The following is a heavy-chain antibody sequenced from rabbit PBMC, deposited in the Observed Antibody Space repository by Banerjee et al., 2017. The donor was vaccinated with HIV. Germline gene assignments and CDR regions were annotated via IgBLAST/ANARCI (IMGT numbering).Heavy chain of an antibody. CDR2: IYTGSGST. D-gene: IGHD7-1*01. CDR1: GIDFSSYYY. Sequence: QQQLEESGGGLVKPGGTLTLTCTASGIDFSSYYYMCWVRQAPGKGLEWIACIYTGSGSTYYANWAKGRFTISKTSSTTVTLQMTSLTAADTATYFCAKNYGTGSYDLWGQGTLVTVS. CDR3: AKNYGTGSYDL. J-gene: IGHJ4*01. V-gene: IGHV1S45*01.